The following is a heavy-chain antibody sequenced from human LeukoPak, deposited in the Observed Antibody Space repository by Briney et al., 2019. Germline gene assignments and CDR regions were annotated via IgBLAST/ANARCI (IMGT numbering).Heavy chain of an antibody. CDR1: GFTFSSYA. V-gene: IGHV3-23*01. CDR2: ISGSGGST. Sequence: GGSLRLSCAASGFTFSSYAMSWARQAPGKGLEWVSAISGSGGSTYYADSVKGRFTISRDNSKNTLYLQMNSLRAEDTAVYYCAKIVLRFAAGPKGRTPDYWGQGTLVTVSS. CDR3: AKIVLRFAAGPKGRTPDY. J-gene: IGHJ4*02. D-gene: IGHD6-19*01.